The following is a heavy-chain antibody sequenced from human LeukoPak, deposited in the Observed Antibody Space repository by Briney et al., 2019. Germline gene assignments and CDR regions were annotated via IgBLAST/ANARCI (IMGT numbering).Heavy chain of an antibody. CDR1: GYTFTSYD. Sequence: GASVKVSCKASGYTFTSYDINWVRQAPGQGLEWMGWINPNSGGTNYAQKFQGWVTMTRDTSISTAYMELSRLRSDDTAVYYCARGRSYGMDVWGQGTTVTVSS. CDR3: ARGRSYGMDV. CDR2: INPNSGGT. J-gene: IGHJ6*02. V-gene: IGHV1-2*04.